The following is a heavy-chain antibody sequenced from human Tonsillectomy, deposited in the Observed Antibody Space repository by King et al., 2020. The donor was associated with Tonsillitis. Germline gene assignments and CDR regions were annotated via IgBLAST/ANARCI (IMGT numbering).Heavy chain of an antibody. CDR3: AKVFSFSGVPDYFDY. D-gene: IGHD6-25*01. CDR1: GLTFTGNA. Sequence: VQLVESGGGLVQPGGSLRLSCAASGLTFTGNAMTWVRKPPGKGLEWVSAIGVGGGSTYSADPVKGRFTISRDNSKNTLYLQMNSRRAEDTAVYYCAKVFSFSGVPDYFDYWGQGTLVTVSS. V-gene: IGHV3-23*04. CDR2: IGVGGGST. J-gene: IGHJ4*02.